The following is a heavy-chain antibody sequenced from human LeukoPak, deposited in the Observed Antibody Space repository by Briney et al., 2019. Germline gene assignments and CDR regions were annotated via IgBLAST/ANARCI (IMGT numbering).Heavy chain of an antibody. CDR1: GGSISSYY. CDR3: ARHSSPHTSYYFDY. CDR2: IYTSGST. J-gene: IGHJ4*02. V-gene: IGHV4-4*09. Sequence: KPSETLSLTCTVSGGSISSYYWSWIRQPPGKGLEWIGYIYTSGSTNYNPSLKSRVTISVDTSKNQFSLKLSSVTAADTAVYYCARHSSPHTSYYFDYWGQGTLVTVSS. D-gene: IGHD2-15*01.